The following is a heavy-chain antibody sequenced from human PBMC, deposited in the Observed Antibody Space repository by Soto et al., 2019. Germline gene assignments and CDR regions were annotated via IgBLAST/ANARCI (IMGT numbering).Heavy chain of an antibody. Sequence: GASVKVSCKASGGTFSSYAISWVRQAPGQGLEWMGGIIPIFGTANYAQKFQGRVTITADKSTSTAYMELSSLRSEDTAVYYCARALNAGAYYDILTGYNYWGQGTLVTVSS. CDR2: IIPIFGTA. CDR1: GGTFSSYA. J-gene: IGHJ4*02. CDR3: ARALNAGAYYDILTGYNY. V-gene: IGHV1-69*06. D-gene: IGHD3-9*01.